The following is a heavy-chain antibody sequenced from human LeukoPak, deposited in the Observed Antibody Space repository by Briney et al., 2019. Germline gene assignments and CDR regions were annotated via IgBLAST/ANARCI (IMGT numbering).Heavy chain of an antibody. D-gene: IGHD1-26*01. CDR1: GFTFSSYG. CDR3: AKDRSGSFAGATPLDY. J-gene: IGHJ4*02. CDR2: IRYDGSNK. Sequence: GGSLRLSCSASGFTFSSYGMHWVRQAPGKGLEWVAFIRYDGSNKYYADSVKGRFTISRDNSKNTLYLQMNSLRAEDTAVYYCAKDRSGSFAGATPLDYWGQGTLVTVSS. V-gene: IGHV3-30*02.